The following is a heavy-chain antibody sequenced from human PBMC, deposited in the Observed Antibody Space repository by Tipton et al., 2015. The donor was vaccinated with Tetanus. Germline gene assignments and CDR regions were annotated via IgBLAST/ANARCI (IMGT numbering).Heavy chain of an antibody. V-gene: IGHV4-39*02. J-gene: IGHJ5*02. CDR3: VQVAGLFNSFDP. CDR2: IYYTGST. D-gene: IGHD6-19*01. Sequence: LRLSCTVSGGSVSSSTYYWGWIRQPPGKGLEWLGTIYYTGSTYYSPPLKSRVTVSLDPSKNHFSLKLTSVTAADTAVYFCVQVAGLFNSFDPWGRGTLVTVSS. CDR1: GGSVSSSTYY.